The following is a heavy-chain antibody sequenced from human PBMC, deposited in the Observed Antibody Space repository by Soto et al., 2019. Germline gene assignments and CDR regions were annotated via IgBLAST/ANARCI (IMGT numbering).Heavy chain of an antibody. J-gene: IGHJ6*02. CDR1: GGSFSGYY. V-gene: IGHV4-34*01. D-gene: IGHD6-13*01. Sequence: SETLSLTCAVYGGSFSGYYWSWIRQPPGKGLEWIGEINHSGSTNYNPSLKSRVTISVDTSKNQFSLKLSSVTAADTAVYYCARAGIAAWAYYYYGMDVWGQGTTVTVSS. CDR3: ARAGIAAWAYYYYGMDV. CDR2: INHSGST.